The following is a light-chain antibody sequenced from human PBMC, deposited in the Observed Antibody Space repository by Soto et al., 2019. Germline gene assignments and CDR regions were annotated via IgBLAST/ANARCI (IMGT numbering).Light chain of an antibody. J-gene: IGKJ3*01. CDR1: QSITNY. Sequence: DIQMTQSPSSLSASVGDRVTITCRASQSITNYLNWYQQKPGKAPKLLIYAASTLQSGVPSRFSGRGSRTDFTLTISSLETEDFATYFCQHSFGSPLTFGPGTKVDIK. CDR3: QHSFGSPLT. V-gene: IGKV1-39*01. CDR2: AAS.